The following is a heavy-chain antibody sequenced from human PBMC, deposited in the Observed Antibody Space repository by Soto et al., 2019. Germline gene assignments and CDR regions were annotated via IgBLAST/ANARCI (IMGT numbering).Heavy chain of an antibody. J-gene: IGHJ4*02. Sequence: PSETLSLTCTVSGVSISRYYWNWIRQPPGKGLEWIGYIYTSGSTNYNPSLKSRVTISVDTSKNQFSLKATSLTAADTAVYYCARARKATYITGGFDSWGQGTLVTVSS. V-gene: IGHV4-4*09. CDR3: ARARKATYITGGFDS. D-gene: IGHD3-3*01. CDR1: GVSISRYY. CDR2: IYTSGST.